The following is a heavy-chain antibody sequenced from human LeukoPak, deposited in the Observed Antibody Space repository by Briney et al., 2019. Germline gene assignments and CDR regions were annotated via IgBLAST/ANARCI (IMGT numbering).Heavy chain of an antibody. CDR3: ARVATGTTNFDY. CDR2: ISAYNGNT. CDR1: GYTFTSYG. V-gene: IGHV1-18*01. J-gene: IGHJ4*02. Sequence: ASVKVSCNASGYTFTSYGISWVRQAPGQGLEWMGWISAYNGNTNYAQKLQGRVTMTTDTSTSTAYMELRSLRSDDTAVYYCARVATGTTNFDYWGQGTLVTVSS. D-gene: IGHD1-1*01.